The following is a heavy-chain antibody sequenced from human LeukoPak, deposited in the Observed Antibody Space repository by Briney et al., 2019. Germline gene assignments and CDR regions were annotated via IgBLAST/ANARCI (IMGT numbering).Heavy chain of an antibody. CDR3: ATPLKGVGGRDY. Sequence: ASVKVSCKASGYTFTGYYMHWVRQAPGQGLEWMGWINPNSGGTNYSQDFQGRVTMTRDTSISTAYMELSSLISDDTAVYYCATPLKGVGGRDYWGQGTLVTVSS. J-gene: IGHJ4*02. D-gene: IGHD1-26*01. CDR1: GYTFTGYY. CDR2: INPNSGGT. V-gene: IGHV1-2*02.